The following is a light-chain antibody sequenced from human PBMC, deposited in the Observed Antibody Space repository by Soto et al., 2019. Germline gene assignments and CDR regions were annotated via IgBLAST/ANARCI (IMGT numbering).Light chain of an antibody. CDR3: SSSTSSSTLDVV. Sequence: QSDLTQPASVSGSPGQSITISCTGTSSGVGDYNSVSWYQQHPGKAPKLIIYDVTNRPSGVSNRFSGSKSGNAASLTISGLQAEDEANYYCSSSTSSSTLDVVFGGGTKLTVL. CDR2: DVT. J-gene: IGLJ2*01. CDR1: SSGVGDYNS. V-gene: IGLV2-14*03.